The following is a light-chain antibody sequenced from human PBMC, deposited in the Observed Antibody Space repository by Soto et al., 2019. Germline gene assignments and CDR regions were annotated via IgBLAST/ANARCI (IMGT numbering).Light chain of an antibody. Sequence: DIQLTQSPSFLSASVGDRVTITCRASQGMNNYLAWYQQKAGKAPKVLIFPASTLQSGVPSRFSGSGSETEFTLTISSLQPEDFATYYCQQLKTYPLTFGGGTKVDIK. CDR1: QGMNNY. CDR2: PAS. V-gene: IGKV1-9*01. J-gene: IGKJ4*01. CDR3: QQLKTYPLT.